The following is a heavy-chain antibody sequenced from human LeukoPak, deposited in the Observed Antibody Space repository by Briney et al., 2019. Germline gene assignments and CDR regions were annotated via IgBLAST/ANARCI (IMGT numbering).Heavy chain of an antibody. CDR1: GFPFNNAW. D-gene: IGHD3-10*01. V-gene: IGHV3-15*01. CDR3: ATDQGFIYYFDY. CDR2: IKRKSDGGTP. J-gene: IGHJ4*02. Sequence: GGSLRLSCAASGFPFNNAWMSWVRQAPGKGLEWVGRIKRKSDGGTPDYAAPVEGRFTISRDDSKNMLYLQMSSLKTEDTAVYYCATDQGFIYYFDYWGQGALVTVSS.